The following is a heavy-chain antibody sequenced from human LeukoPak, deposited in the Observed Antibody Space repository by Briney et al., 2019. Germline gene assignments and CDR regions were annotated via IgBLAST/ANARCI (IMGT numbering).Heavy chain of an antibody. D-gene: IGHD6-13*01. Sequence: GGSLRLSCAASGFTFSSYGMHWVRQAPGKGLEWVAVIWYDGSNKYYADSVKGRFTISRDNSKNTLYLQMNSLRAEDTAVYYCAKAPTSSWTLDYWGQGTLVTVSS. J-gene: IGHJ4*02. CDR3: AKAPTSSWTLDY. V-gene: IGHV3-33*06. CDR1: GFTFSSYG. CDR2: IWYDGSNK.